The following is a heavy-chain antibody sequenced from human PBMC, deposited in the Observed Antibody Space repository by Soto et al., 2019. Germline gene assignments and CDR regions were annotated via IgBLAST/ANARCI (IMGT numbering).Heavy chain of an antibody. CDR3: ARVATINNWFDP. V-gene: IGHV4-31*03. CDR1: GGSISSGGYY. J-gene: IGHJ5*02. Sequence: SETLSLTCTVSGGSISSGGYYWSWIRQHPGKGLEWIGYIYYSGSTYYNPSLKSRVTISVDTSKNQFSLKLSSVTAADTAVYYCARVATINNWFDPWGQGTLVTVSS. D-gene: IGHD5-12*01. CDR2: IYYSGST.